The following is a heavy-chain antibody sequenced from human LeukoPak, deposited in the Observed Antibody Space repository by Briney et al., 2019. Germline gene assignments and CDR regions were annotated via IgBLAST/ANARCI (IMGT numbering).Heavy chain of an antibody. Sequence: GGSLRLSCAASGFTFSSYAMSWVRQAPGKGLEWVSAISGSGGSTYYAASVKGRFTISRDNSKNTLYRQMNSLRATDTAVYYCANMGALRVPDAFDIWGQGTMVTVSS. CDR1: GFTFSSYA. J-gene: IGHJ3*02. CDR3: ANMGALRVPDAFDI. D-gene: IGHD3-16*01. V-gene: IGHV3-23*01. CDR2: ISGSGGST.